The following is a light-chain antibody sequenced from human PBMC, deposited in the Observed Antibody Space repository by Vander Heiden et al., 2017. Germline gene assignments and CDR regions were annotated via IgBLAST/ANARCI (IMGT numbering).Light chain of an antibody. CDR1: QSISSY. J-gene: IGKJ1*01. CDR3: QQSYSTWT. Sequence: IQITQSPSSLSASVGDRVTITCRASQSISSYLNWYQQKPGKAPKLLIYAASSLQSGVPSRFSGSGSGTDFTLTISRLQPEDFATYYCQQSYSTWTFGQGTKVEIK. CDR2: AAS. V-gene: IGKV1-39*01.